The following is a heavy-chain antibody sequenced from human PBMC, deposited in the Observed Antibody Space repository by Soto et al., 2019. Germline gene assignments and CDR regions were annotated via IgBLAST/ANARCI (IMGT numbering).Heavy chain of an antibody. CDR3: ARHLRGDYDY. J-gene: IGHJ4*02. CDR2: IYYSGTT. V-gene: IGHV4-39*01. CDR1: GGYLSSTSYY. D-gene: IGHD4-17*01. Sequence: SETMSLTNTVSGGYLSSTSYYWSWIRPPPGKGLEWIGSIYYSGTTYYNPSLNSRVTISVDTSKNQFSLRLSSVTAADTAVYYCARHLRGDYDYWGEGTLVTVSS.